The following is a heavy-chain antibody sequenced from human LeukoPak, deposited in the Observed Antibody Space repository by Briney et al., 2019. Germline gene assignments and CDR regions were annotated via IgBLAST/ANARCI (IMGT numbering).Heavy chain of an antibody. CDR3: ATATRHYCSSTSCPGGSFDY. D-gene: IGHD2-2*01. V-gene: IGHV3-30-3*01. Sequence: GGSLRLSCAASGFTFSSYAMHWVRQAPGKGLEWVAVISYDGSNKYYADSVKGRFSISRDNSKNTLYLQMNSLRAEDTAVYYCATATRHYCSSTSCPGGSFDYWGQGTLVTVSS. CDR1: GFTFSSYA. J-gene: IGHJ4*02. CDR2: ISYDGSNK.